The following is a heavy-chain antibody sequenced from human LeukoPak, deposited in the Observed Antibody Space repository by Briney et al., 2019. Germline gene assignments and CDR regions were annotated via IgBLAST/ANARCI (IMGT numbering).Heavy chain of an antibody. CDR3: AREDTVTTAGYYFYMDV. V-gene: IGHV1-18*01. CDR1: GYTFTSYG. CDR2: ISAYNGNT. D-gene: IGHD4-17*01. J-gene: IGHJ6*03. Sequence: ASVKVSCKASGYTFTSYGISWVRQAPGQGLEWMGWISAYNGNTNYAQKLQGRVTMTTDTSTSTVYMELSSLRSEDTAVYYCAREDTVTTAGYYFYMDVWGKGTTVTVSS.